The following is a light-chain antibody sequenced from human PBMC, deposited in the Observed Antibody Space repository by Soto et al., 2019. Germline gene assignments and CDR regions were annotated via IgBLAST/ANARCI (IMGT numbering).Light chain of an antibody. J-gene: IGLJ2*01. Sequence: QSVLTQPRSVSGSPGQSVAISCTGTSSDVGGYNYVSWYQQHPGKAPKLMIYDVSGRPSGVPDRCSGSKSGNTASLTISGLQADDEADYYCCSYAGTYAVFGGGTKLTVL. CDR3: CSYAGTYAV. V-gene: IGLV2-11*01. CDR1: SSDVGGYNY. CDR2: DVS.